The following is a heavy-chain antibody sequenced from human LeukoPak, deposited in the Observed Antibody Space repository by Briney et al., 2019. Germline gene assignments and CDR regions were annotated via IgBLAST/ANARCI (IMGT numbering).Heavy chain of an antibody. Sequence: KASETLSLTCTVSGGSISNYFWIWIRQPPGKGLELVGYIYDRGSTIYNPSLRSRVTTSVDTSKNQFSLRLTSVTAADTAVYYCARQLAVSFGSRAPRYFYSMDVWGQGTTVTVSS. V-gene: IGHV4-59*08. CDR3: ARQLAVSFGSRAPRYFYSMDV. J-gene: IGHJ6*02. D-gene: IGHD3/OR15-3a*01. CDR2: IYDRGST. CDR1: GGSISNYF.